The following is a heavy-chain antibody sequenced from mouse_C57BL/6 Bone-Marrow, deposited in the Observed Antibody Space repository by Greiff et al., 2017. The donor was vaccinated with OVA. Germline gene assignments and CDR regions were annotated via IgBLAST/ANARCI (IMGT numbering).Heavy chain of an antibody. V-gene: IGHV5-17*01. CDR2: ISSGSSTI. D-gene: IGHD2-1*01. Sequence: EVKLMESGGGLVKPGGSLKLSCAASGFTFSDYGMHWVRQAPEKGLEWVAYISSGSSTIYYAATVKGRFIISRDNAKNTLFLQMTSLRSEDTAMYYCAKLPWFAYWGQGTLVTVSA. CDR1: GFTFSDYG. CDR3: AKLPWFAY. J-gene: IGHJ3*01.